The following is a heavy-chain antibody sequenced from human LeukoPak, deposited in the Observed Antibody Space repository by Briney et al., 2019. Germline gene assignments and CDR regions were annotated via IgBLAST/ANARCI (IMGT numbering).Heavy chain of an antibody. D-gene: IGHD1-1*01. V-gene: IGHV3-21*01. J-gene: IGHJ4*02. Sequence: PGGSLRLSCAASGFTFSSYSMNWVRQAPGKGLEWVSSISSSSSYIYYADSVKGRFTISRDNAKNSLYLQMNSLRAEDTAVYYCARMGNWNDVGSYYFDYWGQGTLVTVSS. CDR3: ARMGNWNDVGSYYFDY. CDR1: GFTFSSYS. CDR2: ISSSSSYI.